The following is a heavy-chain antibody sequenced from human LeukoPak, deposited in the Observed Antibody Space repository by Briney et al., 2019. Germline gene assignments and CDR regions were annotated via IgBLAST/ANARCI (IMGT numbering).Heavy chain of an antibody. Sequence: PGGSLRLSCAASGFTFSSYEMNRVRQAPGKGLEWVSYISSSGSTIYYADSVKGRFTISRDNAKNSLYLQMNSLRVEDTAVYYCARSSPELWFGELLTWYYYYGMDVWGKGTTVTVSS. CDR3: ARSSPELWFGELLTWYYYYGMDV. J-gene: IGHJ6*04. D-gene: IGHD3-10*01. CDR1: GFTFSSYE. V-gene: IGHV3-48*03. CDR2: ISSSGSTI.